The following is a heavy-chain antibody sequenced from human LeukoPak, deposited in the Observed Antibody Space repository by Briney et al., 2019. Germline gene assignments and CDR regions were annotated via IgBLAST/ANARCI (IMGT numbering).Heavy chain of an antibody. CDR3: AKDRGSTSFDP. J-gene: IGHJ5*02. CDR2: VSYDGRNE. CDR1: GFTFWSYG. D-gene: IGHD2-2*01. Sequence: GGSLRLSCAASGFTFWSYGMPWVRQAPGKGLEWVAVVSYDGRNEYYADSVKGRFTISRDNSKNTLYLQMNSLRAEDTAVYYCAKDRGSTSFDPWGQGTLVTVSS. V-gene: IGHV3-30*18.